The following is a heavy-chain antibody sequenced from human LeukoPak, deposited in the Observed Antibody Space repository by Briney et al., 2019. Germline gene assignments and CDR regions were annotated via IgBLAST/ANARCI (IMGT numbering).Heavy chain of an antibody. CDR1: GFPFISYG. CDR2: ILYDGSNK. Sequence: GGSLRLSCAASGFPFISYGMHGVRQAPGKGREGVAVILYDGSNKYYSDSVKRRFTISRDNSKNTLYLQMNSLRAEDTAVYYCAKGSVLAQLLIDYWGQGTLVTVSS. CDR3: AKGSVLAQLLIDY. J-gene: IGHJ4*02. D-gene: IGHD2-2*01. V-gene: IGHV3-33*06.